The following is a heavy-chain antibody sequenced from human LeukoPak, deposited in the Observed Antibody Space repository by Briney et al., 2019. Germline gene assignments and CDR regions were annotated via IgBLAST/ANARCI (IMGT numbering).Heavy chain of an antibody. CDR3: ARDKLVTIFDY. J-gene: IGHJ4*02. CDR1: GFTFSSYA. Sequence: GRSLRLSCAASGFTFSSYAMHWVRQAPGKGLEWVAVISYDGSNKYYADSVKGRFTISRDNSKNTLYLQMYSLRAEDTAVYYCARDKLVTIFDYWGQGTLVTVSS. V-gene: IGHV3-30-3*01. CDR2: ISYDGSNK. D-gene: IGHD3-9*01.